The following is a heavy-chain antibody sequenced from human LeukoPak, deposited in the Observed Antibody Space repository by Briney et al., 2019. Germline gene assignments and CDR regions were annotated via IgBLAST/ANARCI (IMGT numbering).Heavy chain of an antibody. CDR3: ARENPAAGQASFDY. CDR2: ITCNSGGI. Sequence: ASVKVSCKASGYTFTGYYLHWVRQAPAQRLEWMGGITCNSGGINYAQKFQDRVTMTRDTSINTVYMEVSRLTSDDTAVYFCARENPAAGQASFDYWGQGTLITVSS. V-gene: IGHV1-2*02. D-gene: IGHD6-13*01. CDR1: GYTFTGYY. J-gene: IGHJ4*02.